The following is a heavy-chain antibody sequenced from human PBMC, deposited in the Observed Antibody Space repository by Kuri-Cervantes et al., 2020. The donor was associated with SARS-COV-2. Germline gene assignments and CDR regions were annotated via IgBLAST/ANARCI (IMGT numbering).Heavy chain of an antibody. Sequence: GGSLRLSCAASGSTFSDYDIHWVRQAPGKGLDWVALIWYDGSNKYYGDSVKGRFTISRDNSKNTLYLQMNGLRAEDTAVYYCAKERLKRSLTYGWEVTREYYYGMDVWGQGTTVTVSS. CDR1: GSTFSDYD. J-gene: IGHJ6*02. V-gene: IGHV3-33*06. D-gene: IGHD4-23*01. CDR2: IWYDGSNK. CDR3: AKERLKRSLTYGWEVTREYYYGMDV.